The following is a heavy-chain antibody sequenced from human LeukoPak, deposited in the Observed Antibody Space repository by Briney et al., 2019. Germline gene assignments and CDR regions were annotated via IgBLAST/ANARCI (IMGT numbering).Heavy chain of an antibody. V-gene: IGHV1-69*13. Sequence: SVKVSCKASGYTFTSYGISWVRQAPGQGLEWMGGIIPIFGTANYAQKFQGRVTITADESTSTAYMELSSLRSEDTAVYYCARDDPGIAAAGRNWFDPWGQGTLVTVSS. D-gene: IGHD6-13*01. CDR3: ARDDPGIAAAGRNWFDP. CDR2: IIPIFGTA. J-gene: IGHJ5*02. CDR1: GYTFTSYG.